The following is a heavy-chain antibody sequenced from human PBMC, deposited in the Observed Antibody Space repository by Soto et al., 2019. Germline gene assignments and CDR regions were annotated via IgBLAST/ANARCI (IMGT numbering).Heavy chain of an antibody. CDR1: GGSISSGGYY. Sequence: SETLSLTCTVSGGSISSGGYYWSWIRQHPGKGLEWIGYIYYSGSTYYNPSLKSRVTISVDTSKNQFSLKLSSVTAADTAVYYCARDGSESYYRRSFDYWGQGTLVTVSS. J-gene: IGHJ4*02. CDR3: ARDGSESYYRRSFDY. V-gene: IGHV4-31*03. CDR2: IYYSGST. D-gene: IGHD1-26*01.